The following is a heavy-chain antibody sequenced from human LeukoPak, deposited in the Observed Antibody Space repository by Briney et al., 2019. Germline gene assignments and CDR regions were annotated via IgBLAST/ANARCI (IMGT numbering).Heavy chain of an antibody. CDR3: ARDRGEWEQPEFDY. D-gene: IGHD1-26*01. V-gene: IGHV1-2*06. CDR1: GYTFTGYY. Sequence: ASVKVSCKASGYTFTGYYMHWVRQAPGQGLEWMGRINPNSGGTNYAQKFQGRVTMTRDTSISTAYMELSRLRSDDTAVYYCARDRGEWEQPEFDYWGQGTLVTVSS. J-gene: IGHJ4*02. CDR2: INPNSGGT.